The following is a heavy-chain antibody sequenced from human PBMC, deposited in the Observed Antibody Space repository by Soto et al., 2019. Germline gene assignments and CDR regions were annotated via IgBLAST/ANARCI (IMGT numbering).Heavy chain of an antibody. CDR3: ARERWYGDKLLLFDY. CDR1: GFTFRSYG. J-gene: IGHJ4*02. CDR2: IWYDGSIK. D-gene: IGHD4-17*01. V-gene: IGHV3-33*01. Sequence: QVQLVESGGGVVQPGRPLRLPCAASGFTFRSYGMHWVRQAPGKGLVWVAVIWYDGSIKYYADSVKGRFTISRENPKNTQYLQMNSLRAEDTAVYYCARERWYGDKLLLFDYWGQGTLVTFSS.